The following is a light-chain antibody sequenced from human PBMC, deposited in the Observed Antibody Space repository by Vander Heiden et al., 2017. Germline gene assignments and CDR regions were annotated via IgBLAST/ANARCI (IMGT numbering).Light chain of an antibody. CDR1: QSISSN. Sequence: DIQMTQSPSSLSASVGDRVTITCRASQSISSNLNWYQQKPGKARRILIFVASSLQTGVTAMCSGSGSGTDFTVNISSLQPEDLATYYCQQSDRTPYTVGQGTKLEIK. V-gene: IGKV1-39*01. CDR3: QQSDRTPYT. J-gene: IGKJ2*01. CDR2: VAS.